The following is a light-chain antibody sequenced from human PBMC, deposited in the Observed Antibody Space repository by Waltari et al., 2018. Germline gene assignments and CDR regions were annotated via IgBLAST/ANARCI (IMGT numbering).Light chain of an antibody. CDR1: SNDVGGYNY. V-gene: IGLV2-14*03. CDR2: DVS. J-gene: IGLJ2*01. CDR3: SSYTSSTLVV. Sequence: QSALTQPASVSGSPGQSITISCTGTSNDVGGYNYVSWYQQHPGKAPKLMIYDVSNRPLGVSNRFSGSKSGNTASLTISGLQAEDEGNYYCSSYTSSTLVVFGGGTNLTVL.